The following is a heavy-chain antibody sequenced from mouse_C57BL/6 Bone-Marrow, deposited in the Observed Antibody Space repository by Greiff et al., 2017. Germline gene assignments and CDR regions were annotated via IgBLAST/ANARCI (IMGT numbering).Heavy chain of an antibody. CDR1: GYTFTSYW. Sequence: VQLQQPGAELVKPGASVKMSCKASGYTFTSYWITWVKQRPGQGLEWIGDIYPGSGSTNYNEQFKSKATLTVDTSSSTAYLQLSSLTSEDSAVYYCASSGLLWLRLWDYWGQGTTLTVSS. V-gene: IGHV1-55*01. CDR3: ASSGLLWLRLWDY. D-gene: IGHD2-2*01. J-gene: IGHJ2*01. CDR2: IYPGSGST.